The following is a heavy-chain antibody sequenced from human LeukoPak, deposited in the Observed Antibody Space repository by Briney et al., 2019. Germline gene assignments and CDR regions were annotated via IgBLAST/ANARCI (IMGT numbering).Heavy chain of an antibody. V-gene: IGHV3-30*02. Sequence: GGSLRLSCAASGFTFSSYGMHWVRQAPGKGLEWVAFIRYDGSNKYYADSVKGRFTTSRDNSKNTLYLQMNSLRAEDTAVYYCARGLGGIQLWVAMGDYWGQGTLVTVSS. D-gene: IGHD5-18*01. CDR3: ARGLGGIQLWVAMGDY. CDR2: IRYDGSNK. CDR1: GFTFSSYG. J-gene: IGHJ4*02.